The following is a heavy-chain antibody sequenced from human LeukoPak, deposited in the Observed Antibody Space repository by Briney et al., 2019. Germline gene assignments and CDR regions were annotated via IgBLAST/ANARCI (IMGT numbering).Heavy chain of an antibody. CDR1: GYTFTSYG. D-gene: IGHD6-19*01. CDR3: ARGRQQWLVEYYYYMDV. V-gene: IGHV1-18*01. CDR2: ISAYNGNT. Sequence: ASVKVSCKASGYTFTSYGISWVRQAPGQGLEWMGWISAYNGNTNYAQKLQGRVTMTTDTSTSTAYMELRSLRSDDTAVYYCARGRQQWLVEYYYYMDVWGKGTTVTVSS. J-gene: IGHJ6*03.